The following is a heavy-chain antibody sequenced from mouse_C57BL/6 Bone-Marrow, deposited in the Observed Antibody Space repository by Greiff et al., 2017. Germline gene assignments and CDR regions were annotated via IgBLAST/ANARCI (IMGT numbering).Heavy chain of an antibody. J-gene: IGHJ2*01. CDR3: AREGDGYYLDY. V-gene: IGHV1-59*01. CDR2: IDPSDSYT. CDR1: GYTFTSYW. D-gene: IGHD2-3*01. Sequence: VQLQQPGAELVMPGASVKLSCKASGYTFTSYWMHWVKQRPGQGLEWIGVIDPSDSYTNYNQKFKGKATLTVDTSSSTAYMQLSSLTSEDSAVYYCAREGDGYYLDYWGQGTTLTVSS.